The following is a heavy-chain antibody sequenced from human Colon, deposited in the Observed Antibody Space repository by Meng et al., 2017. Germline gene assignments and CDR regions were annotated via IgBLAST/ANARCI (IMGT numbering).Heavy chain of an antibody. D-gene: IGHD1-26*01. J-gene: IGHJ4*02. CDR3: ARGTHSGSWAIDY. V-gene: IGHV1-3*01. CDR1: RYTFTGHS. CDR2: LSPDNGHT. Sequence: QVQLAQPGAEAKKPGASVKVSCKASRYTFTGHSIHWVRRAPGHRFEWMGCLSPDNGHTDYSQKFQGRVTITRDTSATTAYMELSSLESEDTAVYYCARGTHSGSWAIDYWGQGTLVTVSS.